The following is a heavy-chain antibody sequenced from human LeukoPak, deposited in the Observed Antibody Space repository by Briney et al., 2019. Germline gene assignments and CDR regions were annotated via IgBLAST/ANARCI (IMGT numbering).Heavy chain of an antibody. D-gene: IGHD3-10*02. Sequence: GGSLRLSCAASGFTFDDYGMHWVRQAPGKGLEWVAVISYDGSNKYYADSVKGRFTISRDNAKNSLYLQMNSLRAEDTAVYYCAELGITMIGGVWGKGTTVTISS. J-gene: IGHJ6*04. CDR3: AELGITMIGGV. CDR1: GFTFDDYG. V-gene: IGHV3-30*18. CDR2: ISYDGSNK.